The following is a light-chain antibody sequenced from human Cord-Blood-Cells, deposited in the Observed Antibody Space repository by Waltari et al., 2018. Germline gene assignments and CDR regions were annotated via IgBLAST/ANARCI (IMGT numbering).Light chain of an antibody. V-gene: IGLV2-23*01. Sequence: QSALTQPAPVSGSPGPSITISCTGTSRDVGSYNLVSWYQQHPGKAPKLMIYEGSKRPSGVSNRFSGSKSGNTASLTISGLQAEDEADYYCCSYAGSSTVVFGGGTKLTVL. CDR2: EGS. CDR3: CSYAGSSTVV. CDR1: SRDVGSYNL. J-gene: IGLJ2*01.